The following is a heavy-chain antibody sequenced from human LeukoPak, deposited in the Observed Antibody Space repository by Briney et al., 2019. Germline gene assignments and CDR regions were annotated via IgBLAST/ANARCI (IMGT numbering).Heavy chain of an antibody. CDR1: GFTFSSYA. CDR2: IGGSGGST. V-gene: IGHV3-23*01. Sequence: GGSLRLSCAASGFTFSSYAMSWVRQAPGKGLEWVSAIGGSGGSTYYADSVKGRFTISRDNSKNTLYLQMNSLRAEDTAVYYCAKVLYCSSTSCYTPWDYWGQGTLVTVSS. D-gene: IGHD2-2*02. CDR3: AKVLYCSSTSCYTPWDY. J-gene: IGHJ4*02.